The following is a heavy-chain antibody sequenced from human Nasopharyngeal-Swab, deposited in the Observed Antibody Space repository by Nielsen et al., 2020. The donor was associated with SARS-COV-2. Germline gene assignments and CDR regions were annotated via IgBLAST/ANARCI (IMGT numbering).Heavy chain of an antibody. CDR2: IYWDDDK. D-gene: IGHD3-10*01. V-gene: IGHV2-5*02. Sequence: SGPTLVKPTQTLTLTCTFSGFSLSTSGVGVGWIRQPPGKALEWLALIYWDDDKRYSPSLKSRLTITKDTSKNQVVLTMTNMDPVGTATYYCAHRGRLNVAFDIWGQGTMVTVSS. CDR3: AHRGRLNVAFDI. J-gene: IGHJ3*02. CDR1: GFSLSTSGVG.